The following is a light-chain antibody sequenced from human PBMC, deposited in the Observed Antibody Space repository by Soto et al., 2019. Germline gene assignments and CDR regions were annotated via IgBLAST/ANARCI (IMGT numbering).Light chain of an antibody. J-gene: IGKJ3*01. CDR3: QQSYSTLGT. V-gene: IGKV1-39*01. CDR2: AAS. Sequence: DIQMTQSPSSLSASVGDRVTITCRASQSISSYLNWFQQKPGKAPKLLIHAASSLQSGVPSRFSGSGSGTDFTLTISSLQPEDFATYYCQQSYSTLGTFGTGTKVDIK. CDR1: QSISSY.